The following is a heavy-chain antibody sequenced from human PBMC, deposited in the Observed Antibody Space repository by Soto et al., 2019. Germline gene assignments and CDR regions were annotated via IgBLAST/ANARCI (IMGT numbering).Heavy chain of an antibody. D-gene: IGHD4-4*01. CDR2: IIPIFGTA. V-gene: IGHV1-69*06. CDR1: GGTFSSYA. J-gene: IGHJ4*02. CDR3: ARGWVTTVSYFDY. Sequence: GASVKVSCKASGGTFSSYAISWVRQAPGQGLEWMGGIIPIFGTANYARKFQGRVTITADKSTSTAYMELSSLRSEDTAVYYCARGWVTTVSYFDYWGQGTLVTVSS.